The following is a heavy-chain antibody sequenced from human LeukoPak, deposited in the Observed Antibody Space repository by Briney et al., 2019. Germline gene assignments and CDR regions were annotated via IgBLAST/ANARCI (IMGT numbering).Heavy chain of an antibody. CDR3: ARGAPYDAFDI. CDR2: IYHSGST. V-gene: IGHV4-30-2*01. Sequence: PSQTLSLTCTVSGGSISSGGYYWSWIRQPPGKGLEWIGYIYHSGSTYYNPSLKSRVTISVDRSKNQFSLKLSSVTAADTAVYYCARGAPYDAFDIWGQGTMVTVSS. CDR1: GGSISSGGYY. D-gene: IGHD3-16*01. J-gene: IGHJ3*02.